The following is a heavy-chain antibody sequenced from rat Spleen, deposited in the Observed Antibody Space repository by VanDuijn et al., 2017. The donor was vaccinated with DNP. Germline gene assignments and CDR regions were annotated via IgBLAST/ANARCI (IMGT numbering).Heavy chain of an antibody. V-gene: IGHV5-58*01. D-gene: IGHD1-10*01. CDR1: GFTFSTYW. J-gene: IGHJ3*01. Sequence: EVQLVETGGGLLQPGRSLKLSCVASGFTFSTYWMYWIRQAPGKGLEWIASITGGSGITSYPDSVKGRFTISRDDAKNTLSLQMNSLRSEDTATYYCASLNNYNWFAYWGQGTLVTVSS. CDR2: ITGGSGIT. CDR3: ASLNNYNWFAY.